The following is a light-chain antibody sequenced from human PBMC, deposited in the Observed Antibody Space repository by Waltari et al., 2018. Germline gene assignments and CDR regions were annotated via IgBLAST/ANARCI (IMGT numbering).Light chain of an antibody. CDR2: SNH. CDR1: SSNIGSNT. V-gene: IGLV1-44*01. J-gene: IGLJ3*02. CDR3: AAWDDSLNAWV. Sequence: QSVLTQPPSASGTPRQSVTISCSGSSSNIGSNTGNWYQQLPGTAPKLLIYSNHQRPSGVPDRFSASKSGTSASLAISGLQSGDGADFYCAAWDDSLNAWVFGGGTKLTVL.